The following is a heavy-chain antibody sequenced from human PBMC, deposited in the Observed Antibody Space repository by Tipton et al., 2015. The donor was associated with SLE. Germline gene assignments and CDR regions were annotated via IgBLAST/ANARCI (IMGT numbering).Heavy chain of an antibody. CDR3: AGASINYYDSSGSRDY. D-gene: IGHD3-22*01. CDR2: IYYSGST. V-gene: IGHV4-30-4*01. Sequence: TLSLTCTVSGGSIYSGDYYWSWLRQPPGKGPEWIGYIYYSGSTHYNPSLKSRVTISIDTSKNQFSLKLTSVTAADTAVYYCAGASINYYDSSGSRDYWGQGTLVTVSS. J-gene: IGHJ4*02. CDR1: GGSIYSGDYY.